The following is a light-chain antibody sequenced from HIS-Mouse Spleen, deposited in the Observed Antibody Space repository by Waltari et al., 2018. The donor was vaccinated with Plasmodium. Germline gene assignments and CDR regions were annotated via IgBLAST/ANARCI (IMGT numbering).Light chain of an antibody. CDR1: QSVSSN. CDR3: QQYNNWSFT. J-gene: IGKJ3*01. CDR2: GAS. V-gene: IGKV3-15*01. Sequence: EIVMTQSPATLSVSPGARATLSCRASQSVSSNLAWNQQKPGQASRLLIYGASTRATGIPARVSVSGSGTEFTLTISSLQSEDFAVYYCQQYNNWSFTFGPGTKVDIK.